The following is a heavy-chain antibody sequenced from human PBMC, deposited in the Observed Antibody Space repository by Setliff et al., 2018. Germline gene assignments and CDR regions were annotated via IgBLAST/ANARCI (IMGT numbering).Heavy chain of an antibody. CDR1: GYSFTNYY. J-gene: IGHJ4*02. Sequence: ASVKVSCKASGYSFTNYYIHWVRQAPEQGLEWVGIINPSGGSTSYAQKFQGRVTMTRDTSTSTVYMELSSLRSEDTAVYYCARAAVTSGARADYFDNWGRGTLVTVSS. D-gene: IGHD4-17*01. CDR2: INPSGGST. V-gene: IGHV1-46*01. CDR3: ARAAVTSGARADYFDN.